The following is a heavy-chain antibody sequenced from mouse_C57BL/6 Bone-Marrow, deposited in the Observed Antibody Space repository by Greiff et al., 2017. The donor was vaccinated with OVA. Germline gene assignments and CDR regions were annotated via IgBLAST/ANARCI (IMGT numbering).Heavy chain of an antibody. J-gene: IGHJ4*01. Sequence: VKLMESGPGLVQPSQSLSITCTVSGFSLTSYGVHWVRQSPGKGLEWLGVIWRGGSTDYKAAFMSRLSITKDNSKSQVFFKMNSLQADDTAIYYCAKNGSSYAMDYWGQGTSVTVSS. D-gene: IGHD1-1*01. CDR2: IWRGGST. CDR1: GFSLTSYG. CDR3: AKNGSSYAMDY. V-gene: IGHV2-5*01.